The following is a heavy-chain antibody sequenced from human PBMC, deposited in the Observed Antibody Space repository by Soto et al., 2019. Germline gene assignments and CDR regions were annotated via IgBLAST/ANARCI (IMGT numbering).Heavy chain of an antibody. V-gene: IGHV1-58*02. Sequence: GASVKVSCKASGFTFTSSAMQWVRQARGQRLEWIGWIVVGSGNTNYAQKFQERVTITRDMSTSTAYMELSSLRSEDTAVYYCAAFPLGVAATVDAFDIWGQGTMVTVSS. D-gene: IGHD2-15*01. CDR1: GFTFTSSA. J-gene: IGHJ3*02. CDR2: IVVGSGNT. CDR3: AAFPLGVAATVDAFDI.